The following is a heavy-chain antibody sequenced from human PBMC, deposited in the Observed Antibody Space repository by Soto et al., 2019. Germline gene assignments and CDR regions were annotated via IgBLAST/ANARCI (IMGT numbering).Heavy chain of an antibody. D-gene: IGHD4-17*01. CDR1: GFTFSSYS. CDR3: AREVGYGDYIGRDY. V-gene: IGHV3-21*01. CDR2: ISSSSSYI. J-gene: IGHJ4*02. Sequence: EVQLVESGGGLVKPGGSLRLSCAASGFTFSSYSMNWVRQAPGKGLEWVSSISSSSSYIYYADSVKGRFTISRDNAKNALYLEMNSLRAEDTAVYYCAREVGYGDYIGRDYWGQGTLVTVSS.